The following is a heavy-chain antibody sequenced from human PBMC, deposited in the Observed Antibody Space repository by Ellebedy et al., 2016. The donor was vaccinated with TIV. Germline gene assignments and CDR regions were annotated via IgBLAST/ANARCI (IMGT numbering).Heavy chain of an antibody. CDR1: GYSISSGYY. V-gene: IGHV4-38-2*02. D-gene: IGHD6-25*01. CDR2: IYHSGDT. CDR3: ARGAAPPRWYDP. J-gene: IGHJ5*02. Sequence: SETLSLTCTVSGYSISSGYYWGWIRQTPGKGLEWVGTIYHSGDTYYNPSLKTRVTISIDTSQNHFSLRLNSVTAADTAVYYCARGAAPPRWYDPWGQGILVTVSS.